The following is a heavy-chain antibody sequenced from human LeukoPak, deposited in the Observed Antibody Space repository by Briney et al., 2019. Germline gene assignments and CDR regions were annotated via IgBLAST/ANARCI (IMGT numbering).Heavy chain of an antibody. V-gene: IGHV4-59*08. Sequence: SETLSLTCTVSGGSISSYYWSWIRQPPGKGLEWIGYIYYSGSTNYNPSLKSRVTISVDTSKNQFSLKLSSVTAADAAVYYCARHSGSPLGRMDVWGQGTTVTVSS. D-gene: IGHD1-14*01. CDR2: IYYSGST. CDR1: GGSISSYY. J-gene: IGHJ6*02. CDR3: ARHSGSPLGRMDV.